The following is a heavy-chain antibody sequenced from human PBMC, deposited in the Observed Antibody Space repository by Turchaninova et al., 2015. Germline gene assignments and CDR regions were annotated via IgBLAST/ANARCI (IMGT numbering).Heavy chain of an antibody. V-gene: IGHV4-59*01. CDR1: GGSNNSYY. Sequence: QVQLQESGPGLAKPSETLSLTCTVSGGSNNSYYWSWIRHPPGKGLEWIVYISYSGSTNYNPSLKSRVTISVDTSKSQFSLKLSSVTAADTAVYYCARESSSSRRYFDYWGQGTLVTVSS. J-gene: IGHJ4*02. D-gene: IGHD6-6*01. CDR2: ISYSGST. CDR3: ARESSSSRRYFDY.